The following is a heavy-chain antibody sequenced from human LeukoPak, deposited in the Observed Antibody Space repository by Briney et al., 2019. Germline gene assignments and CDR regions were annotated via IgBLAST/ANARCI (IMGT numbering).Heavy chain of an antibody. CDR1: GGTFSSYA. D-gene: IGHD1-7*01. V-gene: IGHV1-69*05. CDR2: IIPIFGTA. J-gene: IGHJ5*02. Sequence: ASVNVSCKASGGTFSSYAISWVRQAPGQGLEWMGGIIPIFGTANYAQKFQGRVTMTRDTSISTAYMELSRLRSDDTAVYYCARDQNWNYDSLGFDPWGQGTLVTVSS. CDR3: ARDQNWNYDSLGFDP.